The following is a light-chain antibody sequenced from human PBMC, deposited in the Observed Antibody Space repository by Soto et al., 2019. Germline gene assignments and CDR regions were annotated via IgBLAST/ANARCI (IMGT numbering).Light chain of an antibody. Sequence: AIQLTQSPSSLSASVGDRVTITCRASQGISSALAWYQQKPGKAPKLLIYDASSLESGVPSRFSGSGSGTDFTLTISSLQPEDFTTYSCPQFNRYLSITSGQGTRLEIK. CDR3: PQFNRYLSIT. V-gene: IGKV1-13*02. J-gene: IGKJ5*01. CDR1: QGISSA. CDR2: DAS.